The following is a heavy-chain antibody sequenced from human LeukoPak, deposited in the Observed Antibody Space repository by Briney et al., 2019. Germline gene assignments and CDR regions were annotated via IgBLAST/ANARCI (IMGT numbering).Heavy chain of an antibody. D-gene: IGHD2-2*01. CDR3: ARKGAMPGNDAFDI. CDR1: GFTFSSYS. Sequence: GGSLRLSCAASGFTFSSYSMNWVRQAPGKGLEWVSSISSSSSYIYYADSVKGRFTISRDNSKNTLYLQMNSLRAEDTAVYYCARKGAMPGNDAFDIWGQGTMVTVSS. CDR2: ISSSSSYI. J-gene: IGHJ3*02. V-gene: IGHV3-21*01.